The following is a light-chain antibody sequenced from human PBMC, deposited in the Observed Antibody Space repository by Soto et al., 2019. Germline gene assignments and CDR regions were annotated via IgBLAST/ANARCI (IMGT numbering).Light chain of an antibody. Sequence: EIVLTQSPGTLSLSPGERATLSCRASQSVSSSYLAWYQQKPGQAPRLLIYGASSRATGIPDRFSGSGSGTDFSLTISRLEAEDFAVYYCQQYGSSPATFGQGPKVEIK. J-gene: IGKJ1*01. CDR1: QSVSSSY. CDR3: QQYGSSPAT. V-gene: IGKV3-20*01. CDR2: GAS.